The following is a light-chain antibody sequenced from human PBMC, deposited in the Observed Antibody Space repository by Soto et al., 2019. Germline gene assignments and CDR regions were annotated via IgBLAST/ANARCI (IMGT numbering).Light chain of an antibody. CDR3: QQYNNWPPWT. CDR1: QSITSS. CDR2: GAS. Sequence: EVVITHAPATLSVPPGERVTLSCRSSQSITSSLAWYQQKPGQAPRLLIYGASTRATGIPPRFSGSGSGTEFTLTISSLQPEDFAVYYCQQYNNWPPWTFGQGTKVDNK. V-gene: IGKV3-15*01. J-gene: IGKJ1*01.